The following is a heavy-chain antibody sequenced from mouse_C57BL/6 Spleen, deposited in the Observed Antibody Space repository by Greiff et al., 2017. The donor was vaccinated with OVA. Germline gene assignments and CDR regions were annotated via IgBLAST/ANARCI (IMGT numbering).Heavy chain of an antibody. CDR2: ISDGGSYT. D-gene: IGHD2-5*01. Sequence: EVQLVESGGGLVKPGGSLKLSCAASGFTFSSYAMSWVRQTPEKRLEWVATISDGGSYTYYPDNVKGRFTISRDNAKNNLYLQMSHLKSEDTAMYYCADYSNPWFAYWGQGTLVTVSA. CDR1: GFTFSSYA. J-gene: IGHJ3*01. V-gene: IGHV5-4*01. CDR3: ADYSNPWFAY.